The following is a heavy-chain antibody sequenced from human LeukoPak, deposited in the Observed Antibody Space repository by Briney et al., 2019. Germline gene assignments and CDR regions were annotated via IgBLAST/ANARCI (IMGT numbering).Heavy chain of an antibody. Sequence: PGGSLRLSCAASGFSVSSNYMNWVRQAPGKGLEWVSVISGSGANTYYADSAKGRFTISRDNAKNSLYLQMRSLRAEDTAVYYCAREWESRGGDRFDPWGQGALVTVSS. CDR2: ISGSGANT. CDR1: GFSVSSNY. J-gene: IGHJ5*02. V-gene: IGHV3-21*01. CDR3: AREWESRGGDRFDP. D-gene: IGHD1-26*01.